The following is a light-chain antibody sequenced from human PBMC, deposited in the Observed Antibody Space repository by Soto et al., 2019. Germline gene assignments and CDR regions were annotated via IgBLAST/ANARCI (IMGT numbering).Light chain of an antibody. CDR3: QHYNNWPQT. Sequence: EIVMTQSPATLSVSPGERATISCRASQSVSSNLAWYQQKPGQAPRLLIYGASTRATGIPARFSGSGSGTEFTLTISSLQSEDFAVYYCQHYNNWPQTFGQGTKLEIK. CDR2: GAS. J-gene: IGKJ2*01. CDR1: QSVSSN. V-gene: IGKV3-15*01.